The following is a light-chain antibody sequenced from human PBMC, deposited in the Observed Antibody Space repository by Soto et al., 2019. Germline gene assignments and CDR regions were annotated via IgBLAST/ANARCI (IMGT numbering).Light chain of an antibody. J-gene: IGLJ7*01. Sequence: QSALTQPPSLSGTPGQSVTISCSGSSSNIEGNTVHWYQHLPGTAPKLLIYIDHNRPSGIPDRFSGSKSGTSASLAISGLQCEDEADYYCATWDDDLSAAVFGGGTQLTVL. CDR2: IDH. CDR3: ATWDDDLSAAV. V-gene: IGLV1-44*01. CDR1: SSNIEGNT.